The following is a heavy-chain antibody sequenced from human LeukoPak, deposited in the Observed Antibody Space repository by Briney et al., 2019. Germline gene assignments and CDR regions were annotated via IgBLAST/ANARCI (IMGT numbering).Heavy chain of an antibody. CDR2: IYSAGST. V-gene: IGHV3-53*01. Sequence: GTSLRLSCAASGFSVSSNYMSWDRQAPGKGLEWVSVIYSAGSTYYADSVKGRFTISRDNAKNSLYLQMNSLRGEDTAVYYCAMRGDTLVIPATYMFDYWGQGTLVTVSS. D-gene: IGHD2-2*01. J-gene: IGHJ4*02. CDR3: AMRGDTLVIPATYMFDY. CDR1: GFSVSSNY.